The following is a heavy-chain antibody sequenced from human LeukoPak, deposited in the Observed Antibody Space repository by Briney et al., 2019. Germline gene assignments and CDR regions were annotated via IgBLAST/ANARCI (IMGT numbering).Heavy chain of an antibody. Sequence: SETLSLTCTVSGGSISSYYWSWIRQPAGEGLEWIGRIYTSGSTNYSPSLKSRVTMSVDTSKNQFSLKLSSVTAADTAVYYCASGTLNGRYYYYMDVWGKGTTVTVSS. D-gene: IGHD1-1*01. CDR3: ASGTLNGRYYYYMDV. J-gene: IGHJ6*03. V-gene: IGHV4-4*07. CDR1: GGSISSYY. CDR2: IYTSGST.